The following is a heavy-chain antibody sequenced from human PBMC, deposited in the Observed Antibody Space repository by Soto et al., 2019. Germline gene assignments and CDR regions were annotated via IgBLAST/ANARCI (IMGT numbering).Heavy chain of an antibody. D-gene: IGHD2-2*01. V-gene: IGHV3-15*01. J-gene: IGHJ4*02. CDR3: TTVHCSSTSCYLLDY. Sequence: GGSLRLCCAASGFTFSNAWMSWVRQAPGKGLEWVGRIKSRTDGGTTDYAAPVKGRFTISRDDSKNTLYLQMNSLKTEDTAVYYCTTVHCSSTSCYLLDYWGQGTLVTVSS. CDR1: GFTFSNAW. CDR2: IKSRTDGGTT.